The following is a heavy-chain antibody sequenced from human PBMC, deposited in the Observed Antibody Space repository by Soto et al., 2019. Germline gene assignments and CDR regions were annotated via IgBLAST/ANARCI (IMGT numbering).Heavy chain of an antibody. J-gene: IGHJ6*03. D-gene: IGHD3-10*01. CDR3: ARGGMFRGVINYYYYYMDV. V-gene: IGHV1-8*02. CDR2: MNPNSGNT. CDR1: GGTFSSYA. Sequence: ASVKVSCKASGGTFSSYAMSWVRQATGQGLEWMGWMNPNSGNTGYAQKFQGRVTMPRTTSISTAYMELSSLRSEDTAVYYCARGGMFRGVINYYYYYMDVWGKGPTVTVSS.